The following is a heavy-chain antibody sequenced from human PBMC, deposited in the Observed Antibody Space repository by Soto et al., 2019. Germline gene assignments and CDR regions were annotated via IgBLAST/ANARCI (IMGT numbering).Heavy chain of an antibody. J-gene: IGHJ6*02. CDR1: GFTFSDYD. CDR2: TSSSGSTT. Sequence: QVELVESGGGLAKPGGSLRLSCAASGFTFSDYDMSWIRQAPGKGLEGVSDTSSSGSTTYYADSVKGRFTMSRANAKNSIYLPIDRLRVEDTAVYYCARERQGIAVDPSYYSGMDVWGQGTTVTVSS. CDR3: ARERQGIAVDPSYYSGMDV. V-gene: IGHV3-11*01. D-gene: IGHD6-19*01.